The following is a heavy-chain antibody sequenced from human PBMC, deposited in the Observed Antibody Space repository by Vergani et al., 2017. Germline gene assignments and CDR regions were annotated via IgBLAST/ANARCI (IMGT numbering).Heavy chain of an antibody. CDR1: GGTFSSYA. CDR2: IIPIFGTA. Sequence: QVQLVQSGAEVKKPGSSVKVSCKASGGTFSSYAISWVRQAPGQGLEWMGGIIPIFGTANYAQKFQGRVTITADESTSTAYMELSSLRSEDTAVYYCARAKYSGYDSFGHDAFDIWGQGTMVTVSS. CDR3: ARAKYSGYDSFGHDAFDI. V-gene: IGHV1-69*12. D-gene: IGHD5-12*01. J-gene: IGHJ3*02.